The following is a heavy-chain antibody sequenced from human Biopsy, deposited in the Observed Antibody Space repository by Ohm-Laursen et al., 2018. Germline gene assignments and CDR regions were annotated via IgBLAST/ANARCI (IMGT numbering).Heavy chain of an antibody. D-gene: IGHD1-26*01. Sequence: SDTLSLTCIVSGGSINNFYWSWIRQPPGKGLEWIGIIYYSGNTKYNPSLKSRVTISVDTFRNQFPLKLSSVTAADTAVYYCARVRVWADSEGAFDPWGQGTMVTVSS. CDR3: ARVRVWADSEGAFDP. CDR2: IYYSGNT. J-gene: IGHJ3*01. CDR1: GGSINNFY. V-gene: IGHV4-59*07.